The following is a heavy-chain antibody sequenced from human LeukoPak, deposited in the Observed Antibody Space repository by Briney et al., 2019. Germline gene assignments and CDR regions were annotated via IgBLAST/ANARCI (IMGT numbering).Heavy chain of an antibody. Sequence: GASVKVSCKASGYTFTSYGISWVRQAPGQGLEWMGWISAYNGSTNYAQKLQGRVTMTTDTSTSTAYMELRSLRSDDTAVYYCARVYDFWSGYSTLKYYFDYWGQGTLVTVSS. CDR3: ARVYDFWSGYSTLKYYFDY. CDR1: GYTFTSYG. CDR2: ISAYNGST. D-gene: IGHD3-3*01. J-gene: IGHJ4*02. V-gene: IGHV1-18*01.